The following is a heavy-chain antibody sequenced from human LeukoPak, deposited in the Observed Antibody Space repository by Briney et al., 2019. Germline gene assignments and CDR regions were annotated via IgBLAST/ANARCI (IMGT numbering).Heavy chain of an antibody. D-gene: IGHD3-10*01. V-gene: IGHV1-2*02. CDR1: GYTFTGYY. Sequence: ASVKVSCKASGYTFTGYYMYWVRQAPGQGLEWMGWINPNSGGTKFAQKFKDRVTMTRDTSISTAYMELSRLRGDDSAIYYCARDLASMVVYYYMDVWGKGTTVTVSS. J-gene: IGHJ6*03. CDR3: ARDLASMVVYYYMDV. CDR2: INPNSGGT.